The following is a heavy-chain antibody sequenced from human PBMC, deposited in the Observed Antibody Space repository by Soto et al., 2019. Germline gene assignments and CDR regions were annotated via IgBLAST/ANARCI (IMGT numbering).Heavy chain of an antibody. D-gene: IGHD6-25*01. Sequence: GGSLRLSCGASGFTFSSYDIHWARQAPGKGLEWVAVIAYDGSYKYYADSVKGRFTISRDNSRNTAYLQMNSLRGEDTAVYYCARDKGRQKFSNWFDPWGQGTLVTVSS. CDR3: ARDKGRQKFSNWFDP. J-gene: IGHJ5*02. CDR2: IAYDGSYK. V-gene: IGHV3-30-3*01. CDR1: GFTFSSYD.